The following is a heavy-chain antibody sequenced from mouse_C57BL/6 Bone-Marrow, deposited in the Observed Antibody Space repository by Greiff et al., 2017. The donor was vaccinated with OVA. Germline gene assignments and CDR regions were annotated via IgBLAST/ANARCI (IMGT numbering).Heavy chain of an antibody. J-gene: IGHJ4*01. V-gene: IGHV5-15*01. CDR3: ATHYYGSSYYAMDY. Sequence: EVKVVESGGGLVQPGGSLKLSCAASGFTFSDYGMAWVRQAPRKGPEWVAFISNLAYSIYYADTVTGRFTLSRENAKNTLYLEMSSLRSEDTAMYYCATHYYGSSYYAMDYWDQGTSVTVSS. CDR1: GFTFSDYG. CDR2: ISNLAYSI. D-gene: IGHD1-1*01.